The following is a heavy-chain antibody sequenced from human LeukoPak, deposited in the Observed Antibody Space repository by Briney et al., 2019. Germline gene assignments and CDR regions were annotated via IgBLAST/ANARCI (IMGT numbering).Heavy chain of an antibody. Sequence: ASVKVSFKASGYTFTSYDINWVRQPTGQGLEWMGWMDPSSGNTGYAQKFQGRLTITRNPTIRTAYMELSSLRSEDTAVYYCARETAYDILTRAPFYYYGMDVWGQGTTVTVSS. J-gene: IGHJ6*02. CDR1: GYTFTSYD. CDR2: MDPSSGNT. CDR3: ARETAYDILTRAPFYYYGMDV. D-gene: IGHD3-9*01. V-gene: IGHV1-8*01.